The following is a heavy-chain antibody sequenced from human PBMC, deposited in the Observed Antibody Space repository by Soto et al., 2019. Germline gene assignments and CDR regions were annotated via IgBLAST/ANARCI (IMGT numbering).Heavy chain of an antibody. J-gene: IGHJ6*02. D-gene: IGHD2-2*02. CDR3: ARENTIRPLYYYYGMDV. CDR2: ISSSSSYI. V-gene: IGHV3-21*01. Sequence: GGSLRLSCAASGFTFSSYSMNWVRQAPGKGLEWVSSISSSSSYIYYADSVKGRFTISRDNAKNSLYLQMNSLRAEDTAVYYCARENTIRPLYYYYGMDVWGQGTTVTVSS. CDR1: GFTFSSYS.